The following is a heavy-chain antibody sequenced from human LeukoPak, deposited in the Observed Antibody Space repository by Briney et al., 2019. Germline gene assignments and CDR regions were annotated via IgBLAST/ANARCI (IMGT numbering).Heavy chain of an antibody. V-gene: IGHV4-39*01. Sequence: PSETLSLTCIVSGVSINSNIYSWGWIRQPPGKGLEWIGSMYYSGSTYYNPSLKSRVTISEDTSKNQCSLKLSSVTAADTAVYYCARSTGDYIDAFDIWGQGKMVTVSA. D-gene: IGHD4-17*01. CDR3: ARSTGDYIDAFDI. CDR2: MYYSGST. J-gene: IGHJ3*02. CDR1: GVSINSNIYS.